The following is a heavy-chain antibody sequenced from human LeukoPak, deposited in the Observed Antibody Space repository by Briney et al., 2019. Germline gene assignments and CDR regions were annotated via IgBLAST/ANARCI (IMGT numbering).Heavy chain of an antibody. D-gene: IGHD5-12*01. CDR3: AREGGGYDLYYFDY. Sequence: GRSLRLSSAASGFTFSSYGMHWVRQAPGKGLEWVAVIWYDGSNKYYADSVKGRFTISRDNSKNTLYLQMNSLRAEDTAVYYCAREGGGYDLYYFDYWGQGTLVTVSS. V-gene: IGHV3-33*01. CDR2: IWYDGSNK. J-gene: IGHJ4*02. CDR1: GFTFSSYG.